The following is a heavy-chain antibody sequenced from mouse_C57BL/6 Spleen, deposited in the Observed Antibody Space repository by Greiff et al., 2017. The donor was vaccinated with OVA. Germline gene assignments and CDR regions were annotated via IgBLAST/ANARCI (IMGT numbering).Heavy chain of an antibody. CDR1: GYTFTDYE. J-gene: IGHJ2*01. V-gene: IGHV1-15*01. CDR3: TNYYYGSSSVDY. CDR2: IDPETGGT. Sequence: VKLMESGAELVRPGASVTLSCKASGYTFTDYEMHWVKQTPVHGLEWIGAIDPETGGTAYNQKFKGKAILTADKSSSTAYMELRSLTSEDSAVYYCTNYYYGSSSVDYWGQGTTLTVSS. D-gene: IGHD1-1*01.